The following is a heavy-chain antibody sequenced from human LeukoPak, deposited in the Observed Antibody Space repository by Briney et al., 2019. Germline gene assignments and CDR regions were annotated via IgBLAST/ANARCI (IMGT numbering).Heavy chain of an antibody. CDR1: GFTLSGNY. Sequence: GGSLRLSCAASGFTLSGNYMSWVRQAPGKGLEWVSVIYSGGTTYYSDSVKGPFTISRDNSKNTLYLQMNSLRAEDTAVYYCARGGGGVPFDYWGQGTLVTVSS. J-gene: IGHJ4*02. CDR3: ARGGGGVPFDY. V-gene: IGHV3-53*01. D-gene: IGHD2-21*01. CDR2: IYSGGTT.